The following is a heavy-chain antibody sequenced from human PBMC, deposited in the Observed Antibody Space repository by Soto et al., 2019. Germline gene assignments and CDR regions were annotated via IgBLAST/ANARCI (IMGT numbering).Heavy chain of an antibody. CDR2: IIPIVGTA. CDR3: GRGARFLEWLSFDH. CDR1: GDTFNRYA. D-gene: IGHD3-3*01. J-gene: IGHJ4*02. V-gene: IGHV1-69*12. Sequence: QVQLEQSGAEVKTLGSSVKVSCKASGDTFNRYAISWVRQAPGQGLEWMGGIIPIVGTANYAPQFQDRVTITADESTSTAYMELTSLKSEHTAVYFCGRGARFLEWLSFDHWGQGPLVNVSS.